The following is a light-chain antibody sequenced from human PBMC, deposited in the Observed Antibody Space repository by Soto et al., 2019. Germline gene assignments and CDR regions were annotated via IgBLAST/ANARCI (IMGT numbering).Light chain of an antibody. CDR1: QSISIW. CDR2: HAS. CDR3: LQYNTYWT. J-gene: IGKJ1*01. Sequence: DILMTQSPSTLSASVGDRVTITCRASQSISIWLAWYQQKPGKAPELLIYHASSLESGVPSRFSGSGSGTEFTLTISSLQPDDFATYYCLQYNTYWTFGPGTKVEIK. V-gene: IGKV1-5*01.